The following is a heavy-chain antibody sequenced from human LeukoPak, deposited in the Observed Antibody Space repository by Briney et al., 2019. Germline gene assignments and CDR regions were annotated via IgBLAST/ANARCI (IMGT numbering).Heavy chain of an antibody. CDR2: VSFDSNNL. V-gene: IGHV3-33*05. CDR1: GFTFSTYG. Sequence: GGSLRLSCAASGFTFSTYGMHWVRQAPGKGLEWVAVVSFDSNNLYYADSVKGRLTISRDNSKNTLYLQMSSLRAEDTAVYYCARGPYSSGWYGFDYWGQGTLVTVSS. CDR3: ARGPYSSGWYGFDY. J-gene: IGHJ4*02. D-gene: IGHD6-19*01.